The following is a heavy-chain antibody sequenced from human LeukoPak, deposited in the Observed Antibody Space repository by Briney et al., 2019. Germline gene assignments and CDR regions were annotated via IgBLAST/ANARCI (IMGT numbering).Heavy chain of an antibody. CDR2: IYYSGST. Sequence: SETLSLTCTVSGGSISSYYWSWIRQPPGKGQEWIGFIYYSGSTNYNPSLKSLVTISVDTSKNQFSLKLSSVTAADTAVYYCAREGATEYCSSTSCYGDWYFDLWGRGTLVTVSS. CDR3: AREGATEYCSSTSCYGDWYFDL. V-gene: IGHV4-59*01. J-gene: IGHJ2*01. CDR1: GGSISSYY. D-gene: IGHD2-2*01.